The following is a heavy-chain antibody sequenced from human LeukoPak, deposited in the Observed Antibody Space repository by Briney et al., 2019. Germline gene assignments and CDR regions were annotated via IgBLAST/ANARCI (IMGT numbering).Heavy chain of an antibody. D-gene: IGHD3-3*01. Sequence: PSETLSLTCTVSGYSISSGYYWSWIRQPPGKGLEWIGYIYYSGSTNYNPSLKSRVTISVDTSKNQFSLKLSSVTAADTAVYYCARGPPNYDFWSGSFSYYYYYMDAWGKGTTVTVSS. J-gene: IGHJ6*03. CDR1: GYSISSGYY. V-gene: IGHV4-61*01. CDR2: IYYSGST. CDR3: ARGPPNYDFWSGSFSYYYYYMDA.